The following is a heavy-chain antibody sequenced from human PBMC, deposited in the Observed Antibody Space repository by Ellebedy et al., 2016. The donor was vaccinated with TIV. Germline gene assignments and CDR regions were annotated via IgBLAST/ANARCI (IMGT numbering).Heavy chain of an antibody. V-gene: IGHV3-30-3*01. CDR2: ISSDGSSK. CDR1: GFTFSTYA. D-gene: IGHD4-17*01. Sequence: PGGSLRLSCAASGFTFSTYAVHWVRQAPDKGLEWVAVISSDGSSKYYEDSVKGRFTMSRDNSKNHLYLQMNSLIPEDTAVYYCARGGLYGTRVRGFDFWGQGTLVTVSS. CDR3: ARGGLYGTRVRGFDF. J-gene: IGHJ4*02.